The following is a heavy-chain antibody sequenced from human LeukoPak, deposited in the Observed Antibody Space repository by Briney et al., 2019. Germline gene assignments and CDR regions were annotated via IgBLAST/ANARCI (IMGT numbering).Heavy chain of an antibody. V-gene: IGHV1-3*01. J-gene: IGHJ5*02. CDR3: QKTAYDILTGEIHNWFDP. CDR1: GYTFTSVA. CDR2: IHAGNGNT. Sequence: WASVKVSCKASGYTFTSVAIHWVRQAPGQRLEWMGWIHAGNGNTKYSQKFQGRVTITRDTSASTAYMELSSLRSEDTAVFFKQKTAYDILTGEIHNWFDPWGQGTLVTVSS. D-gene: IGHD3-9*01.